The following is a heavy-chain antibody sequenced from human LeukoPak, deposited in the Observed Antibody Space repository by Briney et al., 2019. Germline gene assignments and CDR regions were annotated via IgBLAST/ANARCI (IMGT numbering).Heavy chain of an antibody. CDR3: AKRMRLGELSLYNYYYYGMDV. J-gene: IGHJ6*04. Sequence: GGSLRLSCAASGFTFSSYAMSWVRQAPGKGLEWVSAISGNGGSTYYADSVKGRFTISRDNSKNTLYLQMNSLRAKDTAVYYCAKRMRLGELSLYNYYYYGMDVWGKGTTVTVSS. V-gene: IGHV3-23*01. CDR1: GFTFSSYA. D-gene: IGHD3-16*02. CDR2: ISGNGGST.